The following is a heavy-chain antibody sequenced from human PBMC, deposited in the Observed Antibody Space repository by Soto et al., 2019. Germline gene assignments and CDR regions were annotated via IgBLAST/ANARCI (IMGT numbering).Heavy chain of an antibody. D-gene: IGHD1-26*01. CDR2: IDYSGST. CDR3: ARDVEIGYSRGHEGAFDI. J-gene: IGHJ3*02. V-gene: IGHV4-39*02. CDR1: GGPIRISSYY. Sequence: HLQLQESGRGLVKPSEPRSLTWTVSGGPIRISSYYSGWIRQPPGKRLEWIVSIDYSGSTYYNPSLKSRVTISVGPSKTQFSLKLSSVTAADTAVYYSARDVEIGYSRGHEGAFDIWGQGTMVTVSS.